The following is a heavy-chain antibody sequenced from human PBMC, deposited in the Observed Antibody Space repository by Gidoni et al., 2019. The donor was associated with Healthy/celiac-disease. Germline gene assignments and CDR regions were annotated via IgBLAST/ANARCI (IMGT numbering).Heavy chain of an antibody. J-gene: IGHJ6*02. CDR2: IKSKTDGGTT. Sequence: EVQLVESGGGLVKPGGSLRLSCAASGFTFSNPWMSWVRQAPGKGLEWVGRIKSKTDGGTTDYAAPVKGRFTISRDDSKNTLYLQMNSLKTEDTAVYYCTTTPDGDYYYYGMDVWGQGTTVTVSS. CDR1: GFTFSNPW. V-gene: IGHV3-15*01. CDR3: TTTPDGDYYYYGMDV. D-gene: IGHD4-17*01.